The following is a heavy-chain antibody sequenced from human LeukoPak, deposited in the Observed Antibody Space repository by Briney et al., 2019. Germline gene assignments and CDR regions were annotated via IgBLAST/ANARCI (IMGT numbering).Heavy chain of an antibody. V-gene: IGHV4-39*07. CDR2: IYYSGST. CDR3: ARLRDGYNRFDY. J-gene: IGHJ4*02. CDR1: GGSISSSSYY. D-gene: IGHD5-24*01. Sequence: PSETLSLTCTVSGGSISSSSYYWGWIRQPPGKGLEWIGSIYYSGSTYYNPSLKSRVTISVDTSKNQFSLKLSSVTAADTAVYYCARLRDGYNRFDYWGQGTLVTVSS.